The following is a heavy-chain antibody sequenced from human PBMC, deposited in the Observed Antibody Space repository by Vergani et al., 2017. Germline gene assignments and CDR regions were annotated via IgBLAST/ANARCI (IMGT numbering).Heavy chain of an antibody. Sequence: EVQLVESGGGLVQPGGSLRLSCAASGFTVSSNYMSWVRQAPGKGLEWVSVIYSGGSTYYADSVKGRFTISRHNSKNTRYLQMNSLRAEDTAVYYCARGGSSGWYGVDYWGLGTLVTVSS. D-gene: IGHD6-19*01. CDR1: GFTVSSNY. CDR2: IYSGGST. CDR3: ARGGSSGWYGVDY. J-gene: IGHJ4*02. V-gene: IGHV3-53*04.